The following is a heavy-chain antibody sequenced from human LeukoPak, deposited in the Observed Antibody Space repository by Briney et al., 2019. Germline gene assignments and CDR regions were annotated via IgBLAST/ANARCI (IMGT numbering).Heavy chain of an antibody. CDR1: GESLSGYY. CDR3: GRGRPPPLIPTGITPPPLGV. V-gene: IGHV4-34*01. D-gene: IGHD1-14*01. CDR2: INQSGTT. Sequence: SETLSLTCAVYGESLSGYYWSWIRQPPGKGLEWIGEINQSGTTNYNPSLKSRVTISVDTSKNQFSLKLNSVTAADTALYFCGRGRPPPLIPTGITPPPLGVGGKG. J-gene: IGHJ6*03.